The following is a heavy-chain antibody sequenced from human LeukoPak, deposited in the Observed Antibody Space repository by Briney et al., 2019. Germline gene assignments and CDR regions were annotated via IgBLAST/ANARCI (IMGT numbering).Heavy chain of an antibody. J-gene: IGHJ4*02. CDR1: GFTVNNKY. Sequence: GGSLRLSCAASGFTVNNKYMNWVRQAPGKGLEWVSVIYSGGSTYYADSVKGRFTISRDNSKNTLYLQMNSLRAEDTAVYYCARGTRDGYNDYWGQGTLVTVSS. D-gene: IGHD5-24*01. CDR3: ARGTRDGYNDY. CDR2: IYSGGST. V-gene: IGHV3-53*01.